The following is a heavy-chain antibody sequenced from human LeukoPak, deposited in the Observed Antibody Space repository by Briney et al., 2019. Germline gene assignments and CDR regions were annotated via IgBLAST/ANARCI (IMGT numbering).Heavy chain of an antibody. D-gene: IGHD2-15*01. V-gene: IGHV4-34*01. CDR3: ARGLNVVATFYYNYGMDV. CDR1: GGSFSGYY. J-gene: IGHJ6*02. CDR2: INHSGST. Sequence: SETLSLTCAVYGGSFSGYYWSWTRQPPGKGLEWIGEINHSGSTNYNPSLKSRVTISVDTSKKQFSLNLRSVTAADTAVYYCARGLNVVATFYYNYGMDVWGQGTTVTVSS.